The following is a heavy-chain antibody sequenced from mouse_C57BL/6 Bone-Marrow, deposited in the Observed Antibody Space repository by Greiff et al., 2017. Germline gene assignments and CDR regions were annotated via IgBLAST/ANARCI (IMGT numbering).Heavy chain of an antibody. CDR3: AREGGDSAGYPAWFAY. CDR2: IDPSASYT. J-gene: IGHJ3*01. D-gene: IGHD3-2*02. CDR1: GYTFTSYW. V-gene: IGHV1-69*01. Sequence: QVQLQQPGAELVLPGASVKLSCKASGYTFTSYWMHWVKQRPGQGLEWIGEIDPSASYTNYNQKFKGKSTLTVDKSSSTAYMQLSSLTSEDSAVYYCAREGGDSAGYPAWFAYWGQGTLVTVSA.